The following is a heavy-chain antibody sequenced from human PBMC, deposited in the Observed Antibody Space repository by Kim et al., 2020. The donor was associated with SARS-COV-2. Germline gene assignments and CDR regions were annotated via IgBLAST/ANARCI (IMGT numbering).Heavy chain of an antibody. CDR3: TKHRGGWYSNY. CDR1: GFMFSNYA. Sequence: GGSLRLSCVDSGFMFSNYALSWVRQAPGKGLEWVSGITSSGDKTYYADSVTGRFSISRDNSKNILYLQMNSLRAEDTAMYYCTKHRGGWYSNYWGQGT. D-gene: IGHD6-19*01. J-gene: IGHJ4*02. V-gene: IGHV3-23*05. CDR2: ITSSGDKT.